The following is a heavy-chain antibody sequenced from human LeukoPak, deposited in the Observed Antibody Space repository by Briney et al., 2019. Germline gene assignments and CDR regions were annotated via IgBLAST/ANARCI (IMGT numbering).Heavy chain of an antibody. J-gene: IGHJ4*02. CDR1: GYTFTGYY. Sequence: GASVKVSFKASGYTFTGYYMHWVRQAPGQGLEWMGWINPNSGGTNYAQKFQGRVTMTRDTSISTAYMELSRLRSDDTAVYYCARGFRGLNWNDVGFDYWGQGTLVTVSS. V-gene: IGHV1-2*02. CDR2: INPNSGGT. D-gene: IGHD1-1*01. CDR3: ARGFRGLNWNDVGFDY.